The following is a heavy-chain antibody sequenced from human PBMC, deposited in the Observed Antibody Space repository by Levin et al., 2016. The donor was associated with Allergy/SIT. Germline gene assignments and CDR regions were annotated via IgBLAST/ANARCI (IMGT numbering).Heavy chain of an antibody. J-gene: IGHJ4*02. CDR2: IYYSGST. CDR3: AKAIAALGLFDY. Sequence: SETLSLTCTVSGGSISSSSYYWGWIRQPPGKGLEWIGSIYYSGSTYYNPSLKSRVTISVDTSKNQFSLKLSSVTAADTAVYYCAKAIAALGLFDYWGQGTLVTVSS. D-gene: IGHD6-13*01. CDR1: GGSISSSSYY. V-gene: IGHV4-39*01.